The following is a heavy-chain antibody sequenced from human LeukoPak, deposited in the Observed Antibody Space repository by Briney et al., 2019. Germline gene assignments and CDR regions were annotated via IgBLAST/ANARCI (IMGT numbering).Heavy chain of an antibody. J-gene: IGHJ4*02. CDR1: GFTFSSYW. Sequence: GGSLRLSCADSGFTFSSYWMSRVRQAPGKGLEWVANIKQDGSEKYYVDSVKGRFTISRDNAKNSLYLQMNSLRAEDTAVYYCARGRYVLRYFDYWGQGTLVTVSS. CDR2: IKQDGSEK. CDR3: ARGRYVLRYFDY. D-gene: IGHD3-9*01. V-gene: IGHV3-7*01.